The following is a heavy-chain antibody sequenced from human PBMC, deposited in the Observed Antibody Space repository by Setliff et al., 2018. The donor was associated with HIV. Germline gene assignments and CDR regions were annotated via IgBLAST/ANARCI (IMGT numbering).Heavy chain of an antibody. J-gene: IGHJ3*01. Sequence: ASVKVTCKSSGGTFSSNAISWVRQAPGHGLEWIGGIIPILGTTHYSQKFQDRVTITRDESTRTAYLEVNNLGSEDTAIYYCARDRGGSYADACDVWGQGTMVT. CDR2: IIPILGTT. CDR1: GGTFSSNA. D-gene: IGHD1-26*01. V-gene: IGHV1-69*05. CDR3: ARDRGGSYADACDV.